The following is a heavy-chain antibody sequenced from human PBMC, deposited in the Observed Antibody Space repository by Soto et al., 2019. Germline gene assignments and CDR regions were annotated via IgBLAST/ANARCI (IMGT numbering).Heavy chain of an antibody. Sequence: SETLSLTCTVSGGSISSDNYFWSWIREHPGKGLEWIGYIDHIGRAYYNPSLKSRVTTSVDTSKNQFSLRLSSVTVADTATSHCAREVKSAAASPPFDIWGQGTVVTVSS. CDR3: AREVKSAAASPPFDI. J-gene: IGHJ3*02. V-gene: IGHV4-31*03. CDR1: GGSISSDNYF. CDR2: IDHIGRA. D-gene: IGHD2-15*01.